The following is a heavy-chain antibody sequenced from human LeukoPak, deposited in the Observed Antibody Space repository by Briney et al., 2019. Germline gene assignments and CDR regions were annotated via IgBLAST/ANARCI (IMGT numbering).Heavy chain of an antibody. CDR3: ARVATRRYYDFWSGYLDTDAFDI. CDR2: INHSGST. V-gene: IGHV4-34*01. D-gene: IGHD3-3*01. CDR1: GGSFSGYY. Sequence: SETLSLTCAVYGGSFSGYYWSWIRQPPGKGLEWIGEINHSGSTNYNPSLKSRVTISVDTSKNQFSLKLSSVTAADTAVYYCARVATRRYYDFWSGYLDTDAFDIWGQGTMVTVSS. J-gene: IGHJ3*02.